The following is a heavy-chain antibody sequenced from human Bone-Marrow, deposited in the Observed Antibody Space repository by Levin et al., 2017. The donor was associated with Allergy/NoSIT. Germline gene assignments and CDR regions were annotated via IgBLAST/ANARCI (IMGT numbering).Heavy chain of an antibody. J-gene: IGHJ5*02. V-gene: IGHV1-2*02. CDR2: MNSNNGGT. CDR1: GHTLTEES. CDR3: AREGYNNIWKNFDP. D-gene: IGHD6-13*01. Sequence: GASVKVSCKGSGHTLTEESMHWVRQVPGKGLEWMGSMNSNNGGTNYARNFQGRVTMTRDTSISTAYMELTRLTSDDTAVYYCAREGYNNIWKNFDPWGQGTLVTVSS.